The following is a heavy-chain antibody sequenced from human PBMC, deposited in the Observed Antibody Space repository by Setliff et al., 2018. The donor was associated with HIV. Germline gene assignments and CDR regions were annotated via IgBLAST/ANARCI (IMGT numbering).Heavy chain of an antibody. CDR1: GGSISSYY. CDR3: ARAAAGNTGPFDL. CDR2: IYSSGST. Sequence: SSETLSLTCTVSGGSISSYYWSWIRQPAGKGLEWIGRIYSSGSTDYNPSLKSRVTMSVDTSKNQFSLKLTSVTASDTAVYYCARAAAGNTGPFDLWGQGSPVTVSS. J-gene: IGHJ4*02. V-gene: IGHV4-4*07. D-gene: IGHD4-17*01.